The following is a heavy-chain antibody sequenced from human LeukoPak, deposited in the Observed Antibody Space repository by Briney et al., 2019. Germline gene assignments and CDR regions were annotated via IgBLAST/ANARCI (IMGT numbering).Heavy chain of an antibody. CDR3: ARDHYYDSSGFSDY. CDR1: GFTFSSYA. V-gene: IGHV3-11*04. J-gene: IGHJ4*02. Sequence: GGSLRLSCAASGFTFSSYAMSWIRQAPGKGLEWVSYISSSGSTIYYADSVKGRFTISRDNAKNSLYLQMNSLRAEDTAVYYFARDHYYDSSGFSDYWGQGNLVTVSS. CDR2: ISSSGSTI. D-gene: IGHD3-22*01.